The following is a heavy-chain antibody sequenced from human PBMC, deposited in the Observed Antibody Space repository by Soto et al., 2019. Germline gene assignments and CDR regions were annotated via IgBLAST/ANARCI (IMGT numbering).Heavy chain of an antibody. CDR1: GGSISSYY. V-gene: IGHV4-59*01. CDR2: IYYSGST. CDR3: ARTFTTGSWYMDV. J-gene: IGHJ6*03. Sequence: PSETLSLTCTVSGGSISSYYWSWIRQPPGKGLEWIGYIYYSGSTNYNPSLKSRVTISVDTSKNQFSLKLSSVTAADTAVYYCARTFTTGSWYMDVWGKGTTVTVSS. D-gene: IGHD1-1*01.